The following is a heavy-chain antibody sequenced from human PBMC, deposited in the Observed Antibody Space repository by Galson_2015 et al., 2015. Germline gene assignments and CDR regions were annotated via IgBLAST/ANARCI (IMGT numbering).Heavy chain of an antibody. CDR2: IYSGGST. CDR1: GFTVSTNY. V-gene: IGHV3-66*01. J-gene: IGHJ4*02. CDR3: ARGPYLD. Sequence: SLRLSCAASGFTVSTNYMSWVRQAPGKGLEWVSVIYSGGSTYYADSAKGRFTISRDNSKNTLYLQMNSLSAQDTAVYYCARGPYLDWGQGTLVTVSS.